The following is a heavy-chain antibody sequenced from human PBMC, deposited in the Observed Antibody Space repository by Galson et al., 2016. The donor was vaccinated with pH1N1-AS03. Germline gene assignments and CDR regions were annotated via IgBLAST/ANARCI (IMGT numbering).Heavy chain of an antibody. CDR3: VRDRGTGGWYTTPRVAFDI. J-gene: IGHJ3*02. CDR2: ISGSGGIA. CDR1: GFTFNCA. V-gene: IGHV3-23*01. Sequence: SLRLSCAASGFTFNCAMSWVRQAPGRGLEWVSCISGSGGIANHADSVKGRLTTSRDNSKNTLYLQMNNLRAEDTAVYYCVRDRGTGGWYTTPRVAFDIWGQGTMVTVSS. D-gene: IGHD2-15*01.